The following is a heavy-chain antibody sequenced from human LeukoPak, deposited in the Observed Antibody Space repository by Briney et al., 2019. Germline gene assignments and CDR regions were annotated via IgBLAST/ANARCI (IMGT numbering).Heavy chain of an antibody. CDR2: IFHSGTT. V-gene: IGHV4-38-2*02. CDR1: GYSISSGYY. Sequence: SETLSLTCTVSGYSISSGYYWGWIRQPPGKGLEWIGSIFHSGTTYYNPSLKSRVTISVDTSKNQFSLRLSSVTAADTAVYFCAKSIASAGTSSCYYMDVWGTGTTVTVSS. CDR3: AKSIASAGTSSCYYMDV. J-gene: IGHJ6*03. D-gene: IGHD6-13*01.